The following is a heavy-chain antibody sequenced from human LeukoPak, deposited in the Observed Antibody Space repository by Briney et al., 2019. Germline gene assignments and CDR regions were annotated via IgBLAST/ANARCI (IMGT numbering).Heavy chain of an antibody. V-gene: IGHV3-7*01. CDR2: IKRDGSEK. CDR3: ARYTTAGYSSGWYGPSFDS. CDR1: GFTFSSYW. Sequence: LGGSLRLSCAASGFTFSSYWMNWVRPAPGKGLEWVANIKRDGSEKYYLDSVKGRFTISRDNAKNSLYLQMNSLRAEDTAVYYCARYTTAGYSSGWYGPSFDSWGQGTLVTVSS. D-gene: IGHD6-19*01. J-gene: IGHJ4*02.